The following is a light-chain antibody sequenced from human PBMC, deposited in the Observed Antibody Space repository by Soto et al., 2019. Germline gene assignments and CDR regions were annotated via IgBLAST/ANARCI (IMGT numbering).Light chain of an antibody. V-gene: IGKV3D-20*01. J-gene: IGKJ5*01. CDR2: DAS. CDR1: QSVSNTY. Sequence: EIVLTQSPATLSLSPGQRATLSCGASQSVSNTYLAWYQQKPRLAPRLLIYDASTRTTGTQDRFSGSGSGTDFTLTISRLEPEDFAVYYCQEYGNSPITFGQGTRLDIK. CDR3: QEYGNSPIT.